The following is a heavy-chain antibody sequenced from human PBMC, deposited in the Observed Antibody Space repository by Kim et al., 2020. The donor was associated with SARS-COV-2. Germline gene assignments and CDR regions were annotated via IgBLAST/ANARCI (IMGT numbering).Heavy chain of an antibody. J-gene: IGHJ6*02. CDR1: GYTFTSYG. D-gene: IGHD6-6*01. V-gene: IGHV1-18*01. Sequence: ASVKVSCKASGYTFTSYGISWVRQAPGQGLEWMGWISAYNGNTNYAQKLQGRVTMTTDTSTSTAYMELRSLRSDDTAVYYCARDSAAARPHYYYYGMDVWGQGTTVTVSS. CDR3: ARDSAAARPHYYYYGMDV. CDR2: ISAYNGNT.